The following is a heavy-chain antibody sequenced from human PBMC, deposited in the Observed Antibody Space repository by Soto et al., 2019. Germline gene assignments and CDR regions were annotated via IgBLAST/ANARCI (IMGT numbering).Heavy chain of an antibody. CDR1: GGTFNRYA. CDR3: AQTLGSAVAGPGRFDL. J-gene: IGHJ2*01. Sequence: QVQLVQSGPEVKKPGSSVKVSCKASGGTFNRYAISWLRQAPGQGPEWMGGITPMFGIANYAQKFQGRVTITADESTTTVHMELRRLTCEDTAVYYCAQTLGSAVAGPGRFDLWGRGTRVIVSS. CDR2: ITPMFGIA. D-gene: IGHD6-19*01. V-gene: IGHV1-69*12.